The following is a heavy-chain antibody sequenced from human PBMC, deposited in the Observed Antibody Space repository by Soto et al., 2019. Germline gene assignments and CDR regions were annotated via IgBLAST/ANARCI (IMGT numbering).Heavy chain of an antibody. CDR1: GGTFSSYA. Sequence: QVQLVQSGAEVKKPGSSVKVSCKASGGTFSSYAISWVRQAPGQGLEWMGGIIPIFGTANYAQKFQGRVTITADESTSTAYMELRSLRSEDTAVYYCARDMRGGVVTPAAFDYWGQGTLVTVSS. J-gene: IGHJ4*02. CDR2: IIPIFGTA. V-gene: IGHV1-69*12. CDR3: ARDMRGGVVTPAAFDY. D-gene: IGHD2-21*02.